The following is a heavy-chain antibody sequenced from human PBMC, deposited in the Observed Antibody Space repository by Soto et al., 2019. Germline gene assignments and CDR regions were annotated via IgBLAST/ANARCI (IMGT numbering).Heavy chain of an antibody. J-gene: IGHJ4*02. CDR2: IYYGGSA. Sequence: SETLSLTCTVSGGSISRGGHFWSWIRQHPGKGLEWIGYIYYGGSAYYNPSLENRVTISVDTSKNQISLKLSSVTAADTAVYYCARQGSYWGQGALVTVSS. CDR3: ARQGSY. CDR1: GGSISRGGHF. V-gene: IGHV4-31*03.